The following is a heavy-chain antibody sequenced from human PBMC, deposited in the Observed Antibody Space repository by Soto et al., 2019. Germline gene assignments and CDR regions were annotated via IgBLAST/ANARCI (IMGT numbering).Heavy chain of an antibody. CDR3: AKVRCSGGSCPFAD. CDR2: ISGSGGST. D-gene: IGHD2-15*01. J-gene: IGHJ4*02. V-gene: IGHV3-23*01. Sequence: GGSLRLSCAASGFTFSSYAMSWVRQAPGKGLEWVSAISGSGGSTYYADSVKGRFTISRDNSKNTRYLQMNSLRAEDTAVYYCAKVRCSGGSCPFADWGQGTLVTVSS. CDR1: GFTFSSYA.